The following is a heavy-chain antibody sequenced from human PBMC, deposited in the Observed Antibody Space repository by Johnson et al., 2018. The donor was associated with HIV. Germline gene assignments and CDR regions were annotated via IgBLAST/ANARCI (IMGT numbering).Heavy chain of an antibody. V-gene: IGHV3-20*04. D-gene: IGHD6-13*01. CDR1: GFSLSTYD. J-gene: IGHJ3*02. CDR2: LHWSCGST. CDR3: ARGKGAAAGLDAFDI. Sequence: VQPGRSLRLSCAASGFSLSTYDLHWVRQAPGRGLEWVSGLHWSCGSTADADSMKGRFTISRDNDKKSLYLHVNSLRAEDTAFYYCARGKGAAAGLDAFDIWGQGTMVTVSS.